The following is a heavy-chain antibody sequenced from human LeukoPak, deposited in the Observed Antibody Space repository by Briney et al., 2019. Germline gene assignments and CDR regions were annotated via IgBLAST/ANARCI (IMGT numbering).Heavy chain of an antibody. Sequence: GGSLRLSCAASGFTLSTYAVSWFRQAPGKGLEWVAVISNDGTNSHYGDSVQGRFTISRDNSNNTLFLQLNNLRPDDTAVYYCARDGLPYCTSTSCYHSDSWGQGTLVTVSS. CDR2: ISNDGTNS. CDR3: ARDGLPYCTSTSCYHSDS. CDR1: GFTLSTYA. J-gene: IGHJ4*02. V-gene: IGHV3-30-3*01. D-gene: IGHD2-2*01.